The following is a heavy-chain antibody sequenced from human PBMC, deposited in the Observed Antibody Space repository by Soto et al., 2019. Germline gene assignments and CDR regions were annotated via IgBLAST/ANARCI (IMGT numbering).Heavy chain of an antibody. CDR2: IRRKANSYTT. V-gene: IGHV3-72*01. Sequence: EVQLVESRGGVVQPGGSLRLSCAASGLIFSDYHMDWVRQAPGKGLEWVGRIRRKANSYTTEYAASVKGRFTISRDDSKNSLYLLMNSLKSEDTAVYYCAMLGGWSGGSSGMDVWGQGTTVTVSS. D-gene: IGHD6-19*01. CDR3: AMLGGWSGGSSGMDV. CDR1: GLIFSDYH. J-gene: IGHJ6*02.